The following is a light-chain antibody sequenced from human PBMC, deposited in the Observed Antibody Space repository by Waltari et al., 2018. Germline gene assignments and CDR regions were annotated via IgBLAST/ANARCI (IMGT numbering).Light chain of an antibody. V-gene: IGKV4-1*01. J-gene: IGKJ4*01. Sequence: DIVMTQSPDSLAVSLGERATIDCKSSQSILYSPDKRNYLNWLQQKPGQPPKLLIYWASIRESGVPDRFNGSGSGTHFTLTINNLQAEDVAVYYCQHSLGPPLTFGGGTKVEI. CDR2: WAS. CDR1: QSILYSPDKRNY. CDR3: QHSLGPPLT.